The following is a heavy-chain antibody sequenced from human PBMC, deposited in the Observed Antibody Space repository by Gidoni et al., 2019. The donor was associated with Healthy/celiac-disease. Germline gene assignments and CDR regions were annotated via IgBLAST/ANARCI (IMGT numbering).Heavy chain of an antibody. J-gene: IGHJ6*03. CDR3: ARGLGFGELLSYYYYMDV. V-gene: IGHV4-34*01. D-gene: IGHD3-10*01. CDR1: GGSFSGYS. CDR2: INHSGST. Sequence: QVQLQQWGAGLLKPSETLSLTCAVYGGSFSGYSWSWIRQPPGKGLEWIGEINHSGSTNYNPSLNSRVTISVDTSKNQFSLKLSSVTAADTAVYYCARGLGFGELLSYYYYMDVWGKGTTVTVSS.